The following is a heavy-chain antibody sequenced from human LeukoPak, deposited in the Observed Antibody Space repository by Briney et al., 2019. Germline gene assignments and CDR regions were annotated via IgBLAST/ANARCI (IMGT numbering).Heavy chain of an antibody. Sequence: SETLSLTCTVSGGSISSSSYYWGWIRQPPGKGLEWIGSIYYSGSTYYNPSLKSRVTISVDTSKNQFSLKLSPVTAADTAVYYCARDRGIVGTTPVYYFDYWGQGTLVTVSS. CDR3: ARDRGIVGTTPVYYFDY. V-gene: IGHV4-39*07. CDR1: GGSISSSSYY. CDR2: IYYSGST. J-gene: IGHJ4*02. D-gene: IGHD1-26*01.